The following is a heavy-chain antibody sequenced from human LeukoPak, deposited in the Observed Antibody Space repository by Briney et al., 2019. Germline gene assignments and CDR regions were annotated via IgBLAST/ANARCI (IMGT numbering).Heavy chain of an antibody. J-gene: IGHJ4*02. CDR1: GFTFTNYG. Sequence: GGSLEPSLGGPGFTFTNYGMLWGRQAPGKGLDWVSFIRYDGNNKLYADSVKGRFTISRDNSKNTLYLHINSLRAEDTAVYYCVKDNPLDYWGQGTLVIVSS. V-gene: IGHV3-30*02. CDR2: IRYDGNNK. D-gene: IGHD1-14*01. CDR3: VKDNPLDY.